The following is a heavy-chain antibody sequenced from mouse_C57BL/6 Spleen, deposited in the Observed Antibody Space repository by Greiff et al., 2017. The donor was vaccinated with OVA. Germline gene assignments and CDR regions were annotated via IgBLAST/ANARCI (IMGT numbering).Heavy chain of an antibody. V-gene: IGHV1-52*01. D-gene: IGHD2-5*01. Sequence: QVQLKQPGAELVRPGSSVKLSCKASGYTFPSYWMHWVKQRPIQGLEWIGNIDPSDSETHYNQKFKDKATLTVDKSSSTAYMQLSSLTSEDSAVYYCARSNNDAMDYWGQGTSVTVSS. J-gene: IGHJ4*01. CDR1: GYTFPSYW. CDR2: IDPSDSET. CDR3: ARSNNDAMDY.